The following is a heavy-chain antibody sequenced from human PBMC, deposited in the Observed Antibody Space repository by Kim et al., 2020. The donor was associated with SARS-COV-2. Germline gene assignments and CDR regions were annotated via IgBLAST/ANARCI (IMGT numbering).Heavy chain of an antibody. CDR3: ATAGVGVVSGGGCDI. CDR2: INNDYRDM. CDR1: GFPFNTYS. Sequence: GGSLRLSCAASGFPFNTYSMNWVRQAPGRGLEWIAFINNDYRDMKYAYADSVKGRFTISRDNAKNSVYLQMNSLGAEDTGLYYCATAGVGVVSGGGCDI. J-gene: IGHJ3*02. V-gene: IGHV3-21*01. D-gene: IGHD3-16*01.